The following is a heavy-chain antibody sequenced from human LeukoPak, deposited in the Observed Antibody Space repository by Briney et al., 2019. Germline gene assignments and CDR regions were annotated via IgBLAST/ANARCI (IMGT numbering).Heavy chain of an antibody. J-gene: IGHJ5*02. CDR2: INIGGTNT. V-gene: IGHV3-11*01. CDR3: ETYGAGFDT. D-gene: IGHD4-17*01. CDR1: GPTFNDYY. Sequence: GGSLRLSCAASGPTFNDYYMSWIRQSPGRGLEWRSYINIGGTNTHSADSVKGRFTISRDNAKKSLNLEMNNLRAEDRAVYYCETYGAGFDTWGQGVLVTVSS.